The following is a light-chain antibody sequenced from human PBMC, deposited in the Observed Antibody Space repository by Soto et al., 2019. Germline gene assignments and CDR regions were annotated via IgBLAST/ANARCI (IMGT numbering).Light chain of an antibody. CDR1: QDIKNY. Sequence: DIQMTQSPSFASESVGDRVTITCQASQDIKNYLNWYQQKSGKAPKLLIYDASDLETGVPSRFSGSGSGTDFTFTINSLQPEDIATYYCQQYDNLPLTFGGGTKVDIK. CDR2: DAS. CDR3: QQYDNLPLT. J-gene: IGKJ4*01. V-gene: IGKV1-33*01.